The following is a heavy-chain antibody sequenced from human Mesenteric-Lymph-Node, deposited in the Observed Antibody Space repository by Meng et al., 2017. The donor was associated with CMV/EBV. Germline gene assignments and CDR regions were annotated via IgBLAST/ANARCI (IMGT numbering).Heavy chain of an antibody. CDR1: GYSFSNYG. CDR2: ISLYNGDA. J-gene: IGHJ4*02. D-gene: IGHD3-3*01. CDR3: ARSVQVEWFPFDY. Sequence: ASVKVSCKASGYSFSNYGISWVRQAPGQGLEWMGWISLYNGDANYGPKVLGRVTMTTDTSTSTAYMELRSLRSDDTAVYYCARSVQVEWFPFDYWGQGTLVTVSS. V-gene: IGHV1-18*01.